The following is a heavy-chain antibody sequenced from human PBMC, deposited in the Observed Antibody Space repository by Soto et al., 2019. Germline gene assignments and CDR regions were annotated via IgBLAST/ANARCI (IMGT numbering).Heavy chain of an antibody. CDR2: IITIFGTA. D-gene: IGHD6-19*01. V-gene: IGHV1-69*06. Sequence: QVQLVQSGAEVKKPVSSVKVSCKASGGTFSSYAISWVRQAPGQGLEWMGGIITIFGTANYAQKLQGRVTITADKSTSKAYMELSRLRSEDTAVYYCARGMSSGWYVEDYWGQGTLVTVSS. CDR3: ARGMSSGWYVEDY. CDR1: GGTFSSYA. J-gene: IGHJ4*02.